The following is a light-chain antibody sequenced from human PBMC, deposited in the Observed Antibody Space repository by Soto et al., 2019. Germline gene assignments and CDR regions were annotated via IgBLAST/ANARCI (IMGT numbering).Light chain of an antibody. CDR1: QDIINY. CDR3: QQYVNLPLT. CDR2: EAS. Sequence: DIQMTQSPSSLSASVGDRVTITCQASQDIINYLNWYQQKPGKAPKLLIYEASSLETGVPSRFSGGGSGAHFTFTISSLQPEDFATYYCQQYVNLPLTFGGGTKVEVK. J-gene: IGKJ4*01. V-gene: IGKV1-33*01.